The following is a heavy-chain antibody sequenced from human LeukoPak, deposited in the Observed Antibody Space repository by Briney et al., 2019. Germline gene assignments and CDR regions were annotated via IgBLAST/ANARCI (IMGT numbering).Heavy chain of an antibody. CDR3: ARDYSYATDV. Sequence: GRSLRLSCAASGXPFTAYAMHWVRQAPGKGLEWVALISYDGTNKFYADSVEGRFTISRDNSKNTLYLQMNSLGPDDTAVYYCARDYSYATDVWGRGTTVTVSS. J-gene: IGHJ6*02. CDR1: GXPFTAYA. V-gene: IGHV3-30-3*01. CDR2: ISYDGTNK.